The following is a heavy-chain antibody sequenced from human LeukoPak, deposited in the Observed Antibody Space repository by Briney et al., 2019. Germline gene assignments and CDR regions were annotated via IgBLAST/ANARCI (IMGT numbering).Heavy chain of an antibody. CDR1: GGPFSGYY. CDR3: ARVVLVGDAFDI. V-gene: IGHV4-34*01. Sequence: ESSETLSLTCAVSGGPFSGYYWSWIRQPPGKGLEWIGEINHSGSTNYNPSLKSRVTISTDTSKNQFSLKLSSVTAADTAVYYCARVVLVGDAFDIWGQGTMVTVSS. J-gene: IGHJ3*02. CDR2: INHSGST.